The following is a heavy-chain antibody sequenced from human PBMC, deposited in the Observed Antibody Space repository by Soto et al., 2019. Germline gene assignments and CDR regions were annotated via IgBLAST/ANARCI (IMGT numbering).Heavy chain of an antibody. J-gene: IGHJ4*02. CDR3: ASTLLYGDYSVH. CDR1: GGSVSSYY. D-gene: IGHD4-17*01. V-gene: IGHV4-59*08. Sequence: PSETLSLTCTVSGGSVSSYYWSWTRQSPGKGLEWIGYIYYSGSTKYKPSLKSRVTISVDTSKNQFSLNVSSATAADTAVYYCASTLLYGDYSVHWGQGTLVTVSS. CDR2: IYYSGST.